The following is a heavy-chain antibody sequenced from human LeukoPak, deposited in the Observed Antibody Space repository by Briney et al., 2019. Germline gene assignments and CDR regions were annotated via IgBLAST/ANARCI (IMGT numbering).Heavy chain of an antibody. D-gene: IGHD3-10*01. J-gene: IGHJ4*02. CDR2: INHSGST. CDR3: ARGHYYGSGSYAKNLYYFDY. V-gene: IGHV4-34*01. CDR1: GGSFSGYY. Sequence: SETLSLTCAVYGGSFSGYYWSWIRQPPGKGLEWIGEINHSGSTNYNPSLKSRVTISVDTSKNQFSLKLSSVTAADTAVYYCARGHYYGSGSYAKNLYYFDYWGQGTLVTVSS.